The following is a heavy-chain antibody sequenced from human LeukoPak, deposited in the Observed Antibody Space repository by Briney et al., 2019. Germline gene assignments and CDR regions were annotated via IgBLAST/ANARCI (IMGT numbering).Heavy chain of an antibody. CDR2: INPDGSTT. Sequence: GGSLRLSCAASGFTFSNYWMHWVRQDPGKGLVWVSFINPDGSTTNYADSVKGRFTISRDNAKNSLYLQMNSLRAEDTAVYHCAELGITMIGGVWGKGTTVTISS. V-gene: IGHV3-74*01. D-gene: IGHD3-10*02. CDR3: AELGITMIGGV. J-gene: IGHJ6*04. CDR1: GFTFSNYW.